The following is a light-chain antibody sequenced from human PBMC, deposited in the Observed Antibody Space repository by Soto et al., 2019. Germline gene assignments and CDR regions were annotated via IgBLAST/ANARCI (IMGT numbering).Light chain of an antibody. J-gene: IGLJ2*01. CDR3: AAWDDSLNGVV. CDR1: SSNIGSNT. V-gene: IGLV1-44*01. Sequence: QSVLTQPPSMSGTPGQRVTISCSGSSSNIGSNTVNWYQQLPGTAPKLLIYSYYQRPSGVPDRFSGSKSGTSASLAISGLQSEDEADYYCAAWDDSLNGVVFGGGTKLTVL. CDR2: SYY.